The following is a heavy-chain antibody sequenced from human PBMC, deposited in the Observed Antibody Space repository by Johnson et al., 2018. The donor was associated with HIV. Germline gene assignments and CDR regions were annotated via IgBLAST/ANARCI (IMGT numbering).Heavy chain of an antibody. D-gene: IGHD5-18*01. Sequence: QVQLLESGGGVVQPGGSLRLSCAASGFTFSSYGMHWVRQAPGKGLEWVAFIRYDGSNKYYADSVKGRFTISRDNSKNTLYLQMNSLRAEDTAVYYCVKPEGAQFLGSYGAFDIWGQGTMVTVSS. V-gene: IGHV3-30*02. J-gene: IGHJ3*02. CDR3: VKPEGAQFLGSYGAFDI. CDR1: GFTFSSYG. CDR2: IRYDGSNK.